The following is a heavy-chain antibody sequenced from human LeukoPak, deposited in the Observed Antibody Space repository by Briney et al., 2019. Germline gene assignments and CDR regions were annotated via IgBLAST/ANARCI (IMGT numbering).Heavy chain of an antibody. J-gene: IGHJ4*02. CDR2: INPNSGDT. D-gene: IGHD2-2*01. CDR3: ARANFLYCSSTTCLFDY. CDR1: GYTFTDYY. V-gene: IGHV1-2*02. Sequence: GASVKVSCKASGYTFTDYYMHWVRQAPGQGFEWMGWINPNSGDTNYAQKFQGRVTMTRDTSISTALMELSRLRSDDTAVYYCARANFLYCSSTTCLFDYWGQGTLVIVSS.